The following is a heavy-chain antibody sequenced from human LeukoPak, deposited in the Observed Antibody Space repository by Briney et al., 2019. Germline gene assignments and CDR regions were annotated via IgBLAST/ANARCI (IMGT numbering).Heavy chain of an antibody. J-gene: IGHJ6*04. CDR2: IYHSGST. V-gene: IGHV4-38-2*02. CDR3: ARELEYYDILTGLDV. CDR1: GYSISSGYY. Sequence: SETLSLTCTVSGYSISSGYYWGWIRQPPGKGLEWIGSIYHSGSTYYNPSLKSRVTISVDTSKNQFSLKLSSVTAADTAVYHCARELEYYDILTGLDVWGKGTTVTVSS. D-gene: IGHD3-9*01.